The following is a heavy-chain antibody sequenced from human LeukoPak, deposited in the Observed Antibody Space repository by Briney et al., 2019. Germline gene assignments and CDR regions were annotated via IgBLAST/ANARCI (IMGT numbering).Heavy chain of an antibody. CDR2: ISGSGGTT. V-gene: IGHV3-23*01. J-gene: IGHJ6*04. D-gene: IGHD6-19*01. Sequence: TGGSLRLSCAASGLTFSNYAMTWVRQAPGKGLEWVSGISGSGGTTYYADSVKGRFTISRDNSQNTLYLQMNSLRAEDTAVYYCAKEVGYNSGWYCGMDVWGKGTTVTVSS. CDR3: AKEVGYNSGWYCGMDV. CDR1: GLTFSNYA.